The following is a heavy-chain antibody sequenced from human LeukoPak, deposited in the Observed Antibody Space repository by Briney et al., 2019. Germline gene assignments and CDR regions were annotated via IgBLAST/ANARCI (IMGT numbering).Heavy chain of an antibody. CDR3: ARPGITGTMGYGAFDI. Sequence: GGSLRLSCAASGFTFSSYSINWVRQAPGKGLEWVSSIDSSSSYIYYADSVKGRFTISRDNAKNSLFLQMNSLRVEDTAVYYCARPGITGTMGYGAFDIWGQGTRVTVSS. J-gene: IGHJ3*02. D-gene: IGHD1-7*01. CDR2: IDSSSSYI. CDR1: GFTFSSYS. V-gene: IGHV3-21*01.